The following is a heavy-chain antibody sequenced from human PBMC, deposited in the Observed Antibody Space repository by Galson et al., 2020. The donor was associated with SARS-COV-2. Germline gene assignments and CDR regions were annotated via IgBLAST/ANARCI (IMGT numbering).Heavy chain of an antibody. V-gene: IGHV4-31*01. J-gene: IGHJ4*02. CDR1: GDSISSGTYY. CDR3: ARTQTSGWIRGVMWYFDC. Sequence: SETLSLTCTVSGDSISSGTYYWSWIRQHPGKGLEWIGYIYYTGSTYYNPSLKSPFSISVDTSKNQFSLKLSSVTAADTAVYYCARTQTSGWIRGVMWYFDCWGQGTLVTVS. D-gene: IGHD3-10*01. CDR2: IYYTGST.